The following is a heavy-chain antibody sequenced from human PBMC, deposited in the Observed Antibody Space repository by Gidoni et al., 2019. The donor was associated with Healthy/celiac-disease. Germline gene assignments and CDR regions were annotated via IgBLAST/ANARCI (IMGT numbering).Heavy chain of an antibody. Sequence: QVQLVQSGAEVKKPGASVKVSCKASGYTFTSYYIHWVRQAPGQGVEWMGIINLGGGSTSYAQKFQGRVTMTRDTSTSTVYMELSSLRSEDTAVYYCARLTNWFDPWGQGTLVTVSS. V-gene: IGHV1-46*01. CDR1: GYTFTSYY. CDR2: INLGGGST. J-gene: IGHJ5*02. D-gene: IGHD3-16*01. CDR3: ARLTNWFDP.